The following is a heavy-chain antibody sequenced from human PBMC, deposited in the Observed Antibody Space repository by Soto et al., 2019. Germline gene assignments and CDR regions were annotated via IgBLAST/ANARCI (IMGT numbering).Heavy chain of an antibody. V-gene: IGHV3-30-3*01. Sequence: QVQLVESGGGVVQPGRSLRLSCAASGFTFSSYAMHWVRRAPGKGREWVAVISYDGSNKYYADSVKGRFTISRDNSKNTLYLQMNSLRAEDTAVYYCARPLWRDDYNWGYFDLWGRGTLVTVSS. CDR1: GFTFSSYA. D-gene: IGHD4-4*01. CDR2: ISYDGSNK. J-gene: IGHJ2*01. CDR3: ARPLWRDDYNWGYFDL.